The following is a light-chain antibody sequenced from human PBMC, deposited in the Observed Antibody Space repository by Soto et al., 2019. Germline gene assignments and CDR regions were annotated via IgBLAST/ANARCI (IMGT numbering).Light chain of an antibody. V-gene: IGLV1-40*01. CDR2: ANT. J-gene: IGLJ3*02. Sequence: QPLLTQSPPVSGAPGQRVTISCTGSSSNIGAGYDVHWYQQFPGTAPKLLIYANTNRPSGVPDRFSGSKSGTSASLAITGLQPEDEADYYCQSYDSSLKNSVFGGGTKVTVL. CDR1: SSNIGAGYD. CDR3: QSYDSSLKNSV.